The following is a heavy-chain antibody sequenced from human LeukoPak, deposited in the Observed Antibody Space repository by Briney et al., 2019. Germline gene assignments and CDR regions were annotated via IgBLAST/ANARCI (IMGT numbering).Heavy chain of an antibody. CDR1: GYTFTGYY. D-gene: IGHD2-15*01. CDR2: INPNSGNT. CDR3: ARGGNKYCSGGSCYPFDY. Sequence: GASVKVSCKASGYTFTGYYMHWVRQAPGQGLEWMGWINPNSGNTGYAQKFQGRVTMTRNTSISTAYMELSSLRSEDTAVYYCARGGNKYCSGGSCYPFDYWGQGTLVTVSS. V-gene: IGHV1-8*02. J-gene: IGHJ4*02.